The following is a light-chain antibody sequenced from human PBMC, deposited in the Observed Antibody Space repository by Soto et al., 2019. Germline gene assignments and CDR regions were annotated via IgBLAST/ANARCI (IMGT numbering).Light chain of an antibody. Sequence: QSVLTQAASASGTPGQRVTISCSGSSSNIGSNYVYWYQQLPGTAPKLLIYRNNQRPSGVPDRFSGYKSGTSASLAISGLRSEDEANYYCAAWDDSLSGVVFGGGTQLTVL. CDR2: RNN. J-gene: IGLJ3*02. CDR3: AAWDDSLSGVV. V-gene: IGLV1-47*01. CDR1: SSNIGSNY.